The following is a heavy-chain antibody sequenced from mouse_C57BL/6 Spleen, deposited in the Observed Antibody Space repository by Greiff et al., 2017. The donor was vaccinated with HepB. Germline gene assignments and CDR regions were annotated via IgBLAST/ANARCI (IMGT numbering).Heavy chain of an antibody. Sequence: VQLQQSGPGLVKPSQSLSLTCSVTGYSITSGYYWNWIRQFPGNKLEWMGYISYDGSNNYNPSLKNRISITRDTSKNQFFLKLNSVTTEDTATYYCAREDDGYHFYYFDYWGQGTTLTVSS. J-gene: IGHJ2*01. CDR3: AREDDGYHFYYFDY. CDR2: ISYDGSN. CDR1: GYSITSGYY. D-gene: IGHD2-3*01. V-gene: IGHV3-6*01.